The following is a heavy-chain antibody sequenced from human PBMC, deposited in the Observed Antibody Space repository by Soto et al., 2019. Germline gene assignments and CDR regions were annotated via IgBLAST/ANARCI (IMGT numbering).Heavy chain of an antibody. V-gene: IGHV4-39*01. Sequence: PSETLSLTCTVSGSSINSSGYYWGCIRQPPGKGLEWIVSMCYSVSTYYNPSLKSRVTVSVDTSKNQFSLTLRSVTAADTAVYYCARLPSRHLVDYWGQGTLVTVSS. CDR1: GSSINSSGYY. D-gene: IGHD3-3*02. CDR3: ARLPSRHLVDY. CDR2: MCYSVST. J-gene: IGHJ4*02.